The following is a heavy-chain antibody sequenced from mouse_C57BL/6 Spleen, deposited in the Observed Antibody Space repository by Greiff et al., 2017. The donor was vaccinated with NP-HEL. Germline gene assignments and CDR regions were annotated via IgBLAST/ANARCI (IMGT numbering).Heavy chain of an antibody. CDR2: ISGGGGNT. J-gene: IGHJ1*03. V-gene: IGHV5-9*01. CDR1: GFTFSSYT. CDR3: ACYYYGSSIYWYFDV. Sequence: EVQGVESGGGLVKPGGSLKLSCAASGFTFSSYTMSWVRQTPEKRLEWVATISGGGGNTYYPDSVKGRFTISRDNAKNTLYLQMSSLRSEDTALYYCACYYYGSSIYWYFDVWGTGTTVTVSS. D-gene: IGHD1-1*01.